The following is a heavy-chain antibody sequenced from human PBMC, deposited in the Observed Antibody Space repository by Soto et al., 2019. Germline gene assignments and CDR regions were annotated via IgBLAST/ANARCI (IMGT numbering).Heavy chain of an antibody. D-gene: IGHD3-3*01. CDR3: AKGGYDFWSGPHYGMDV. J-gene: IGHJ6*02. Sequence: GGSLRLSCAASGFTFSSYAMTWVRQAPGKGLEWVSVISGSGGNTYYADSVKGRFAISRDNSKNTMYLHLNCLRAEDTAVYFCAKGGYDFWSGPHYGMDVWGQGTTVTVSS. CDR2: ISGSGGNT. CDR1: GFTFSSYA. V-gene: IGHV3-23*01.